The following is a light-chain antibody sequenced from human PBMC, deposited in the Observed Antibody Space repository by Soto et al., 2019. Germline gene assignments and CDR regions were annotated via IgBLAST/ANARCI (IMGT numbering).Light chain of an antibody. CDR2: DVS. V-gene: IGKV1-5*01. J-gene: IGKJ4*01. CDR3: QQYNRYSLT. CDR1: QSISSW. Sequence: DIQMTQSLSTLSASVGDRVTITCRASQSISSWLAWYQQKPGKAPKLLIYDVSSLESGVPSRFSGSGSDTEFTLTINNLQPDDFATYHCQQYNRYSLTFGGGTKVDIK.